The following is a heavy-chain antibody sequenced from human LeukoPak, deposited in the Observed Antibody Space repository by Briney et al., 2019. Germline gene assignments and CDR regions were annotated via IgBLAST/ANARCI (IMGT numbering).Heavy chain of an antibody. Sequence: GGSLRLSCAASGFTFSTYSMNWVRQAPGKGLEWVSSISSGSSYISYADSVKGRFTVSRDNAKNSLYLQMNSLRAEDTAGYYCGSIYGDHAVDFWGQGTLVTVSS. V-gene: IGHV3-21*01. J-gene: IGHJ4*02. CDR1: GFTFSTYS. D-gene: IGHD4-17*01. CDR2: ISSGSSYI. CDR3: GSIYGDHAVDF.